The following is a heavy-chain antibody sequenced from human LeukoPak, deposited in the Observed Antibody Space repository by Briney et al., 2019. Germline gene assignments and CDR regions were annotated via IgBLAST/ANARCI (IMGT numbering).Heavy chain of an antibody. CDR2: IYYSGST. D-gene: IGHD6-19*01. V-gene: IGHV4-59*08. J-gene: IGHJ4*02. CDR1: GGSISSYY. Sequence: SETLSLTCTVSGGSISSYYWSWIRQPPGKGLEWIGYIYYSGSTNYNPSLKSRVTISVDTSKNQFSLKLSFVTAADTAVYYCARQVAGTKGPFDYWGQGTLVTVSS. CDR3: ARQVAGTKGPFDY.